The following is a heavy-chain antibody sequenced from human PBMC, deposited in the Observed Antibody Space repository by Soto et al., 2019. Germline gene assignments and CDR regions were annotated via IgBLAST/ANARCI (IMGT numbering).Heavy chain of an antibody. CDR2: IYHSGST. J-gene: IGHJ4*02. CDR1: GGSISSGGYS. CDR3: ARVRAIRMIDC. V-gene: IGHV4-30-2*01. D-gene: IGHD3-3*01. Sequence: SETLSLTCAVSGGSISSGGYSWSWIRQPPGKGLEWIGYIYHSGSTYYNPSLKSRVTISVDRSKNQFSLKLSSVTAADTAVYYCARVRAIRMIDCLGQGTLLTISS.